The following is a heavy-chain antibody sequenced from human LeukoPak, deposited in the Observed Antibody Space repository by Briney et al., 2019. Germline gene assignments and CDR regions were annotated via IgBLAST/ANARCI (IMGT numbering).Heavy chain of an antibody. CDR3: ARDVDIVATFEVWFDP. Sequence: SETLSLTCTVSGGSLSSGSYYWSWLRQPAGKGLEWIGRIYTSGSTNYNPSLKSRVTISVDTSKNQFSLKLSSVTAADTAVYYCARDVDIVATFEVWFDPWGQGTLVTVSS. J-gene: IGHJ5*02. CDR1: GGSLSSGSYY. CDR2: IYTSGST. D-gene: IGHD5-12*01. V-gene: IGHV4-61*02.